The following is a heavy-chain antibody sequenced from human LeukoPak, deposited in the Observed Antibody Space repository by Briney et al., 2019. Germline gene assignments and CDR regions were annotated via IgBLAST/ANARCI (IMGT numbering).Heavy chain of an antibody. D-gene: IGHD2-15*01. CDR1: GGTFSSYA. Sequence: VASVKVSCKASGGTFSSYAISWVRQAPGQGLEWMGGIIPIFGTANYAQKFQGRVTMTTDTSTSTAYMELRSLRSDDTAVYYCARDLSPYSDLDYWGQGTLVTVSS. CDR3: ARDLSPYSDLDY. J-gene: IGHJ4*02. V-gene: IGHV1-69*05. CDR2: IIPIFGTA.